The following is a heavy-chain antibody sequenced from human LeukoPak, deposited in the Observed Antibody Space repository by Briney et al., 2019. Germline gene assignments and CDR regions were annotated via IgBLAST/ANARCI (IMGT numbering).Heavy chain of an antibody. V-gene: IGHV1-18*01. CDR2: ISAYSGNT. CDR3: AREVGYCSGGSCYRGYYFDY. Sequence: GASVKVSCKASGYTFTSYGISWVRQAPGQGLEWMGWISAYSGNTNYAQKLQGRVTMTTDTSTSTAYMELRSLRSDDTAVYYCAREVGYCSGGSCYRGYYFDYWGQGTLVTVSS. J-gene: IGHJ4*02. D-gene: IGHD2-15*01. CDR1: GYTFTSYG.